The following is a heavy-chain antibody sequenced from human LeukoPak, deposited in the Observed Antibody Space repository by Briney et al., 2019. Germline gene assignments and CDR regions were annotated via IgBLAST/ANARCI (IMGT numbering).Heavy chain of an antibody. J-gene: IGHJ6*03. CDR2: TNPNSGGT. V-gene: IGHV1-2*02. Sequence: GASVKVSCKASGYTFKGYYMHWVRQAPGQGLEWMGWTNPNSGGTNYAQNFQGRVTMTRDTSISTAYMELSRLRSDDTAVYYCARVRYDFWSGYYWTNYYYYYMDVWGKGTTVTVSS. D-gene: IGHD3-3*01. CDR3: ARVRYDFWSGYYWTNYYYYYMDV. CDR1: GYTFKGYY.